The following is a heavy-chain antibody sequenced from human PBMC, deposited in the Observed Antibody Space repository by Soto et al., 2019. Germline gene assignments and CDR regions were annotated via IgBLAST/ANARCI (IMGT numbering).Heavy chain of an antibody. Sequence: GESLKISCKGSGYKFANYWIGWVRQMPGKGLEWMGIIYPGDSDTRYSPSFQGQVTISADKSISTAYLQWSSLKASDTAMYYCARHKRANWFDPWGQGTLVTVSS. CDR2: IYPGDSDT. CDR3: ARHKRANWFDP. CDR1: GYKFANYW. D-gene: IGHD6-25*01. J-gene: IGHJ5*02. V-gene: IGHV5-51*01.